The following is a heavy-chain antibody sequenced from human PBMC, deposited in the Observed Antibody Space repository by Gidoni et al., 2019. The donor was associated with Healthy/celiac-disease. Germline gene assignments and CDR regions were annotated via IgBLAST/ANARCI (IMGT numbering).Heavy chain of an antibody. CDR2: LYSSGST. V-gene: IGHV4-39*01. CDR3: ARHKRGGLGTSLEYFQH. CDR1: AGSIRRSSHY. Sequence: QLQLPESGPGLVNPSGTLSPPCTVSAGSIRRSSHYWGWSRQPPGTGREWIGRLYSSGSTYYNPSLKSRVTISVDTSKNQFSLKLSSVTAADTAVYYCARHKRGGLGTSLEYFQHWGQGTLVTVSS. D-gene: IGHD3-16*01. J-gene: IGHJ1*01.